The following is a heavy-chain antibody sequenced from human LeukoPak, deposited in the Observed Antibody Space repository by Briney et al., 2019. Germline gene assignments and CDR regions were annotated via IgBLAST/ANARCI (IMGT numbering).Heavy chain of an antibody. Sequence: SETLSLTCTVSGGSISSYYWSWIRQPPGKGLEWIGYIYYSGSTNYNPSLKSRVTISVDTSKNQFSLKLSSVTAADTAVYYCARAKNYGDSYYFDYWGQGTLVTVSS. CDR1: GGSISSYY. D-gene: IGHD4-17*01. V-gene: IGHV4-59*01. CDR3: ARAKNYGDSYYFDY. J-gene: IGHJ4*02. CDR2: IYYSGST.